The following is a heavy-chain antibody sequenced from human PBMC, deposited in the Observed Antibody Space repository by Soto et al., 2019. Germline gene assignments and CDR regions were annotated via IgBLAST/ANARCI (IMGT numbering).Heavy chain of an antibody. CDR2: VWFDGTKE. CDR1: GFTFSYYG. J-gene: IGHJ4*02. D-gene: IGHD2-21*02. CDR3: ARVSTGDTSQNYFDF. Sequence: QVHLVESGGGVVQPGRSLRLSCAASGFTFSYYGMHWVRQAPGQGLEWVAFVWFDGTKEFYADSVKGRFTISRDNSNNTLYLQMNSLRAEDTALYYCARVSTGDTSQNYFDFWGQGTLVTVSS. V-gene: IGHV3-33*01.